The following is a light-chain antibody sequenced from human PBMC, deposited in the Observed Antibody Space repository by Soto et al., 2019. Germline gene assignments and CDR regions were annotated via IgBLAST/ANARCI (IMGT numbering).Light chain of an antibody. V-gene: IGKV1-33*01. CDR2: DAS. CDR3: EQHDILPIT. J-gene: IGKJ5*01. CDR1: QDIRKY. Sequence: DIQMTQSPSSLSASVGDRVTITCQASQDIRKYLNWYQQKPGKAPALLIYDASNLDTGVPSRFIGSGSGTDFTFTINSLQPEDIATYYCEQHDILPITFGQGTRLEIK.